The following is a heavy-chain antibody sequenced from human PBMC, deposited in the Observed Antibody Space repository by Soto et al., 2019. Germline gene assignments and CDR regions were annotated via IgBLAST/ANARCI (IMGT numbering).Heavy chain of an antibody. V-gene: IGHV3-11*06. CDR3: ARSSGYYTPLPGY. CDR2: ISSSSSYT. J-gene: IGHJ4*02. Sequence: RLSCAASGFTFSDYYMSWIRQAPGKGLEWVSYISSSSSYTNYADSVKGRFTISRDNAKNSLYLQMNSLRAEDTAVYYCARSSGYYTPLPGYWRQGTLVTVSS. CDR1: GFTFSDYY. D-gene: IGHD3-22*01.